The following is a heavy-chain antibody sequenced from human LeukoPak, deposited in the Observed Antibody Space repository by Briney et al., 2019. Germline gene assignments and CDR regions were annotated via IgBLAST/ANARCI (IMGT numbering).Heavy chain of an antibody. CDR1: GFTFSSYA. D-gene: IGHD5-12*01. CDR2: ISGSGGST. V-gene: IGHV3-23*01. CDR3: VRGKYSGYDPLDY. J-gene: IGHJ4*02. Sequence: PGGSPRLSCAASGFTFSSYAMSWVRQAPGKGLEWVSAISGSGGSTYYADSVKGRFTISRDNSKNTLYLQMNSLRAEDTAVYYCVRGKYSGYDPLDYWGQGTLVAVSS.